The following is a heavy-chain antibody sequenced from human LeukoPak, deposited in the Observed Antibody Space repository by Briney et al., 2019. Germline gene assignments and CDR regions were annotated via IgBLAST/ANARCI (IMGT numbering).Heavy chain of an antibody. CDR3: ASEWYSCSWYYYYGMDV. CDR2: INCATGKT. J-gene: IGHJ6*02. Sequence: ASVKLSCKASGYTFTGHALHWVRQTPGEGLEWMAWINCATGKTEYSQNFEARVTVTRDTSASTVYMELSGLRSEDTAVYYCASEWYSCSWYYYYGMDVWGQGTTVTVSS. D-gene: IGHD6-13*01. V-gene: IGHV1-3*01. CDR1: GYTFTGHA.